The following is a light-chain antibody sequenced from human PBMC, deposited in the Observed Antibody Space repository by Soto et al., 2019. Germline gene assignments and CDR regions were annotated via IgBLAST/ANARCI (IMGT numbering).Light chain of an antibody. CDR1: QSISNW. V-gene: IGKV1-5*01. Sequence: DIQMTQSPSTLSASVGDRVTITCRASQSISNWLAWYQVKPGKAPKLLIYDASNLESGVPSRFRGSGSGTAFTLTIDSLQPDDFAIYYCHQQTSYPLTFGGGTRVDI. J-gene: IGKJ4*01. CDR2: DAS. CDR3: HQQTSYPLT.